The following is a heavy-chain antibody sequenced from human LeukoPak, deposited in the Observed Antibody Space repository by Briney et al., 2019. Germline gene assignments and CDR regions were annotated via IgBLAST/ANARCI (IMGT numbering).Heavy chain of an antibody. CDR2: FDPEDGET. CDR1: GYTLTELS. D-gene: IGHD1-26*01. CDR3: ATPLAPGATSLIDY. J-gene: IGHJ4*02. V-gene: IGHV1-24*01. Sequence: ASVKVSCKVSGYTLTELSMHWARQAPGKGLEWMGGFDPEDGETIYAQKFQGRVTMTEDTSTDTAYMELSSLRSEDTAVYYCATPLAPGATSLIDYWGQGTLVTVAS.